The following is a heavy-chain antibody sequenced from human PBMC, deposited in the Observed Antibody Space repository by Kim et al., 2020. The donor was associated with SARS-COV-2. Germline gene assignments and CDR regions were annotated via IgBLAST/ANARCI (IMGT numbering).Heavy chain of an antibody. CDR3: ARHLGYCSGGSCYRGNDAFDI. CDR2: IYYSGST. V-gene: IGHV4-39*01. D-gene: IGHD2-15*01. Sequence: SETLSLTCTVSGGSISSSSYYWGWIRQPPGKGLEWIGSIYYSGSTYYNPSLKSRVTISVDTSKNQFSLKLSSVTAADTAVYYCARHLGYCSGGSCYRGNDAFDIWGQGTMVTVSS. J-gene: IGHJ3*02. CDR1: GGSISSSSYY.